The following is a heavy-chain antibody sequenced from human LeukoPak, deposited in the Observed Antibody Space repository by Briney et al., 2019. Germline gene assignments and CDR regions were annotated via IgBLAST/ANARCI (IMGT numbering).Heavy chain of an antibody. J-gene: IGHJ3*02. CDR2: IYYSGTA. CDR3: ARDSVNIAVAGSDALDI. Sequence: SETLSLTCAVSGDSITNPKWWSWVRQPPGKGLEWLGEIYYSGTAIYNPSLRSRVTISIDKSKNQFSLNLSSVTAADTAVYYCARDSVNIAVAGSDALDIWGQGTMVTVSS. CDR1: GDSITNPKW. D-gene: IGHD6-19*01. V-gene: IGHV4/OR15-8*02.